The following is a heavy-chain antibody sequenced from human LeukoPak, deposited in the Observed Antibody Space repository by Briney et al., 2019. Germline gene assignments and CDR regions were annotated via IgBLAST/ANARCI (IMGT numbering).Heavy chain of an antibody. J-gene: IGHJ4*02. D-gene: IGHD3-9*01. V-gene: IGHV3-23*01. Sequence: GGSLRLSCAVSGINLSNYGMTWVRQAPGKGLEWVARISGSGGGTNYADSVKGRFTISRDNSKNTLYLQMNSLRAEDTAVYYCARELNGILTGSVLWGQGTLVTVSS. CDR1: GINLSNYG. CDR3: ARELNGILTGSVL. CDR2: ISGSGGGT.